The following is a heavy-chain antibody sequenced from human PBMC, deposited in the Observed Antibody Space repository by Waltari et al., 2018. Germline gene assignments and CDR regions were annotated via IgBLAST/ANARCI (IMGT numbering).Heavy chain of an antibody. D-gene: IGHD3-22*01. Sequence: QVQLVQSGAEVKKPGASVKVSCKVSGYTLPELSMHGVRQAPGKGLEWMGGFDPEDGETIYAQKFQGRVTMTEDTSTDTAYMELSSLRSEDTAVYYCATRVYYYDSSGYWGGAFDIWGQGTMVTVSS. V-gene: IGHV1-24*01. CDR2: FDPEDGET. CDR1: GYTLPELS. CDR3: ATRVYYYDSSGYWGGAFDI. J-gene: IGHJ3*02.